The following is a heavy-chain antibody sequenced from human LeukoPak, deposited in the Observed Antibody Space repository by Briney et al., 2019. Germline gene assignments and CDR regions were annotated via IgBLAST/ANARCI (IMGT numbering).Heavy chain of an antibody. J-gene: IGHJ4*02. Sequence: SETLSLTCAVSGGSISSGGYSWSWIRQPPGKGLEWIGYIYHSGSTYYNPSLKSRVTISVDGSKNQFSLKLSSVTAADTAVYYCARHGGHYQSDDWGQGTLVTVSS. V-gene: IGHV4-30-2*01. CDR3: ARHGGHYQSDD. CDR2: IYHSGST. D-gene: IGHD2-21*01. CDR1: GGSISSGGYS.